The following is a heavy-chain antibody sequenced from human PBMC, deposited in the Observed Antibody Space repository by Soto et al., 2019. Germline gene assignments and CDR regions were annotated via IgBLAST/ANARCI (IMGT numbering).Heavy chain of an antibody. CDR3: ARDRVAAAGTYDYYYGMDV. CDR2: ISYDGSNK. CDR1: GFTFSSYA. Sequence: QVQLVESGGGVVQPGRSLRLSCAASGFTFSSYAMHWVRQAPGKGLEWVAVISYDGSNKYYADSVKGRFTISRDNSKNTLYLQMNSLRAEDTAVYYCARDRVAAAGTYDYYYGMDVWGQGTTVTVSS. J-gene: IGHJ6*02. D-gene: IGHD6-13*01. V-gene: IGHV3-30-3*01.